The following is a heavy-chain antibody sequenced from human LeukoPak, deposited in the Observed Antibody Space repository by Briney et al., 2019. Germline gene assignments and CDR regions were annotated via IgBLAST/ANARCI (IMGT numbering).Heavy chain of an antibody. CDR2: IYYSGST. J-gene: IGHJ4*02. V-gene: IGHV4-59*12. D-gene: IGHD3-10*01. CDR3: ARDWWYYGSGSYYREYYFDY. Sequence: SETLSLTCTVSGGSISSYYWSWIRQPPGKGLEWIGYIYYSGSTNYNPSLKSRVTISVDTSKNQFSLKLSSVTAADTAVYYCARDWWYYGSGSYYREYYFDYWGQGTLVTVSS. CDR1: GGSISSYY.